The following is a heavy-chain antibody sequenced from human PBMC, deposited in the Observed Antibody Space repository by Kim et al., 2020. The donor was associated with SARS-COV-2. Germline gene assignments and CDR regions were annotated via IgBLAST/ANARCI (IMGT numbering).Heavy chain of an antibody. Sequence: GDSVKSRFTISRDNSRSTVYLQMTSLRAEEPAVYYCAKDSWDTMGWFDPWGHGTLVTVCS. V-gene: IGHV3-33*06. D-gene: IGHD3-10*01. J-gene: IGHJ5*02. CDR3: AKDSWDTMGWFDP.